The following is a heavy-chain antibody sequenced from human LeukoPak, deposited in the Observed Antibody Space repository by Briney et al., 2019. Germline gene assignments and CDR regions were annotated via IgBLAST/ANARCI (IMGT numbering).Heavy chain of an antibody. CDR3: AREYYDTGGYYSFDY. CDR2: INSNGGST. V-gene: IGHV3-64*02. CDR1: GFTFSSYA. Sequence: PGGSLRLSCAASGFTFSSYAMHWVRQAPGKGLEYVSAINSNGGSTYYAASVKGRFTISRDNSKNTLYLQMGSLRAEDMAVYYCAREYYDTGGYYSFDYWGQGTLVTVSS. J-gene: IGHJ4*02. D-gene: IGHD3-22*01.